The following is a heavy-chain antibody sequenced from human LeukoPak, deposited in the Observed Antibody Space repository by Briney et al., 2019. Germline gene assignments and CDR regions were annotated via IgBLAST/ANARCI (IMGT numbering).Heavy chain of an antibody. D-gene: IGHD4-17*01. Sequence: GGSLRLSCAASGFTFSSYEMNWVRQAPGKGLEWVSYISSSGSTIYYADSVKGRFTISRDNAKNSLYLQMNSLRAEDTAVYYCAKDALSFNGDWFDYWGQGTLVTVSS. CDR3: AKDALSFNGDWFDY. V-gene: IGHV3-48*03. CDR1: GFTFSSYE. CDR2: ISSSGSTI. J-gene: IGHJ4*02.